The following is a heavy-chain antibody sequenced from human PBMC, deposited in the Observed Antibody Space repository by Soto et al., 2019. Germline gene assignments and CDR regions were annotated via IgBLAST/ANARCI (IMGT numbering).Heavy chain of an antibody. CDR3: AREADGYTKQPYYFDC. CDR2: ISYDGSNR. CDR1: GFTFNGYA. D-gene: IGHD5-12*01. Sequence: QVQLVESGGGVVHPGRSLRLSCAASGFTFNGYAMHWVRQAPGKGLEWVGVISYDGSNRYYPDSVKGRFTISRDNSKNTLFLQMNSLRTEDTALYYCAREADGYTKQPYYFDCWGQGTLVTVSS. V-gene: IGHV3-30-3*01. J-gene: IGHJ4*02.